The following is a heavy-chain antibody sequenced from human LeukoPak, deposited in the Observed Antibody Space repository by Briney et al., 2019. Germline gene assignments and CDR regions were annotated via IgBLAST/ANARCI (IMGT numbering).Heavy chain of an antibody. D-gene: IGHD4-17*01. Sequence: VASVKVSCKASGGTFSSYAICWVRQAPGQGLEWMGGIIPIFGTANYAQKFQGRVTITTDESTSTAYMELSSLRSEDTAVYYCASAVGDLRFDYWGKGTLVTVSS. CDR2: IIPIFGTA. CDR1: GGTFSSYA. CDR3: ASAVGDLRFDY. J-gene: IGHJ4*02. V-gene: IGHV1-69*05.